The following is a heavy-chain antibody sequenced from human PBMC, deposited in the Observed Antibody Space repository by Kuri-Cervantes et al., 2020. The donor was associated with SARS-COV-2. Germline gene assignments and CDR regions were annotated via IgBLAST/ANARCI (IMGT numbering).Heavy chain of an antibody. V-gene: IGHV4-61*02. D-gene: IGHD3-16*01. Sequence: LRLSCTVSGGSISSGSYYWSWIRQPAGKGLEWIGRIYTSGSTNYNPSLKSRVTISVDTSKNQFSLKLSSVTAADTAVYYCATNSRKGLRHYDVYYYMDVWGKGTTVTVSS. CDR3: ATNSRKGLRHYDVYYYMDV. J-gene: IGHJ6*03. CDR1: GGSISSGSYY. CDR2: IYTSGST.